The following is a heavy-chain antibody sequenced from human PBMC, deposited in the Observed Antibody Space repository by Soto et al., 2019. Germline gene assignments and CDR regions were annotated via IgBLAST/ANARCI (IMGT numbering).Heavy chain of an antibody. CDR2: IYYTGST. V-gene: IGHV4-59*01. CDR1: GFTFGYYW. Sequence: GSLRLSCAASGFTFGYYWMSWIRQPPGKGLEWIANIYYTGSTIYNPSLKSRITISLDTSKRQLSLKLRSVTAADTAVYYCARKPYSSGWYDYWGQGTLVTVSS. D-gene: IGHD6-19*01. CDR3: ARKPYSSGWYDY. J-gene: IGHJ4*02.